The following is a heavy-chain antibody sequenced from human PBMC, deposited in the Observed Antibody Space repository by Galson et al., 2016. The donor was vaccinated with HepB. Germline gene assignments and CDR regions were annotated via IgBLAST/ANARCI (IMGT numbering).Heavy chain of an antibody. CDR3: ARRREYYDSSGYYPVVYYFDY. Sequence: SLRLSCAASGITFSTYWMSWVRQAPGKGLEWVANIKQDGSEKYYVDSVKGRFTISRDNAKNSLYLQMNSLRAEDTAVYYCARRREYYDSSGYYPVVYYFDYWGQGTLVTVSS. CDR1: GITFSTYW. CDR2: IKQDGSEK. D-gene: IGHD3-22*01. J-gene: IGHJ4*02. V-gene: IGHV3-7*03.